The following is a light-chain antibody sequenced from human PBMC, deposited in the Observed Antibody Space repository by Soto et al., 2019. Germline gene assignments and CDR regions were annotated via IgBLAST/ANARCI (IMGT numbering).Light chain of an antibody. CDR2: DVS. V-gene: IGLV2-14*03. Sequence: QSALTQPASVSGSLGQSITISCTGTSSDIGDYKYVSWYKQHPGKAPKLMIYDVSNRPSGVSNRFSGSKSGNTASLTISGLQAEDEADYYCSSYTSSSFVIFGGGTKVTVL. J-gene: IGLJ2*01. CDR1: SSDIGDYKY. CDR3: SSYTSSSFVI.